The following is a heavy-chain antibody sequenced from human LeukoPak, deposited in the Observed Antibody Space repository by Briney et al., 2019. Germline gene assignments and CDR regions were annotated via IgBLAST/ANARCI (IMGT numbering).Heavy chain of an antibody. Sequence: PGESLKISCQGSGYTFTAYWIGWVRQMPGKGLEWVGIILPGCSGIRYSPSFQGQVTISADKTITTAYLQWSSLKASDCVTYYCGRHHHSGSYGAFDIWGQGTMVTASS. D-gene: IGHD1-26*01. CDR1: GYTFTAYW. V-gene: IGHV5-51*01. CDR2: ILPGCSGI. CDR3: GRHHHSGSYGAFDI. J-gene: IGHJ3*02.